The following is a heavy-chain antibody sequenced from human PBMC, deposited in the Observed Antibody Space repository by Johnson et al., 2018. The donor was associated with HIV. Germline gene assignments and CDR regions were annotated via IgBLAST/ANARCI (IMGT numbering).Heavy chain of an antibody. D-gene: IGHD1-26*01. V-gene: IGHV3-20*04. CDR1: GFTFDDYG. J-gene: IGHJ3*02. CDR2: INWNGGTT. Sequence: EVQLVESGGGVVRPGGSLRLSCAASGFTFDDYGMTWVRQVPGKGLEWVSGINWNGGTTAYADSVKGRFTISRDNAKNTLYLQMNSLRAEDTAVYYCARWGRWELGDAFDIWGQGTMVTVSS. CDR3: ARWGRWELGDAFDI.